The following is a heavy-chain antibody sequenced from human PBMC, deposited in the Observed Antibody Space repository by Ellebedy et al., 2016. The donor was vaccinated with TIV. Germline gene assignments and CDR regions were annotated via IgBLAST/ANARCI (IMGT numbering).Heavy chain of an antibody. J-gene: IGHJ6*02. D-gene: IGHD6-6*01. V-gene: IGHV3-23*01. CDR2: ITASGSR. CDR1: GFTFSDNA. Sequence: GESLKISCAASGFTFSDNAMTWVRQAPGKGLEWVSAITASGSRHYADSVKGRFTISRDNSKNTVYLQMSSLRAEDTAVYYCVKEMAARNPYYYYGMDVWGQGTTVTVSS. CDR3: VKEMAARNPYYYYGMDV.